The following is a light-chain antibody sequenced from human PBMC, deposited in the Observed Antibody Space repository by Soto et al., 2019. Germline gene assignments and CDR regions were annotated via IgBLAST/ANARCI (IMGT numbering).Light chain of an antibody. CDR2: GAS. V-gene: IGKV3-15*01. J-gene: IGKJ1*01. CDR1: QSVSSN. Sequence: EMVMTQSPATLSVSPGERAALSCRASQSVSSNLAWYQQKPGQAPRLLIYGASTRAAGIPARFSGSGSGTDFTLTISRLEPEDFAVYYCQQYAGSRTFGQGTKV. CDR3: QQYAGSRT.